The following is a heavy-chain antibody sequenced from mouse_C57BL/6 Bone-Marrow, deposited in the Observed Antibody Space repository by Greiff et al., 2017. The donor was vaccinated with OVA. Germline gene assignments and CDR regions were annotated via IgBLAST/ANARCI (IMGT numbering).Heavy chain of an antibody. CDR1: GFTFSDAW. CDR3: TRGVLRRGSCMDY. D-gene: IGHD1-1*01. CDR2: IRNKANNHAT. J-gene: IGHJ4*01. Sequence: EVQLQQSGGGLVQPGGSMKLSCAASGFTFSDAWMDWVRQSPEKGLEWVAEIRNKANNHATYYAESVKGRFTISRDDSKSSVYLQMNSLRAEDTGIYYCTRGVLRRGSCMDYWGQGTSVTVSS. V-gene: IGHV6-6*01.